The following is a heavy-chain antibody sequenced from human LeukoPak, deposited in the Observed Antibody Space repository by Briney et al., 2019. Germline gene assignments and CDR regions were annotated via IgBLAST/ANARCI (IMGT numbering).Heavy chain of an antibody. CDR1: GGSISSYY. Sequence: SETLSLTCTVSGGSISSYYWSWIRQPPGQGLEWIGYIYYTGSTNYNPSLKSRVTISMDTSKNQFSLKLSSVTAADTAVYYCATSRRSEGVEYWGQGTLVTVSS. CDR2: IYYTGST. V-gene: IGHV4-59*08. CDR3: ATSRRSEGVEY. J-gene: IGHJ4*02. D-gene: IGHD3-16*01.